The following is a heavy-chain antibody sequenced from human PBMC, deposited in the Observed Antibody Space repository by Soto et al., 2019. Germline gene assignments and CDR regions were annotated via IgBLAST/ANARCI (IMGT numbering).Heavy chain of an antibody. D-gene: IGHD6-19*01. V-gene: IGHV3-74*01. CDR3: ARDPSSGWYGYYYYYGMDV. Sequence: GGSLRLSCAASGFTFSSYWMHWVRQAPGKGLVWVSRINSDGSSTSYADSVKGRFTISRDNAKNTLYLQMNSLRAEDTAVYYCARDPSSGWYGYYYYYGMDVWGQGTTVTVSS. J-gene: IGHJ6*02. CDR1: GFTFSSYW. CDR2: INSDGSST.